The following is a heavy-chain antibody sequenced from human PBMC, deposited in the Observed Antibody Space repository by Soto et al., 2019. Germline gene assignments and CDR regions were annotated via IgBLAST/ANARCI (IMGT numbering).Heavy chain of an antibody. Sequence: ASETLSLTCAVYGGSFSGYYWSWIRQPPGKGLEWIGEIHRSDSTNYNPSLKSRVTISVDTSKDQFSLKLASVTAADTAVYYCARGGEYGDYAYWGRGTLVTVSS. CDR1: GGSFSGYY. D-gene: IGHD4-17*01. CDR2: IHRSDST. V-gene: IGHV4-34*01. J-gene: IGHJ4*02. CDR3: ARGGEYGDYAY.